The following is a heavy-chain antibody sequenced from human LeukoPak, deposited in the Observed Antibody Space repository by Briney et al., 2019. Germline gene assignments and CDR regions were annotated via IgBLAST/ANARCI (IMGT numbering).Heavy chain of an antibody. V-gene: IGHV3-23*01. CDR1: GFTFSSYA. Sequence: GGSLRLSCAASGFTFSSYAMSRVRQAPGKGLEWVSAISGSGGSSYYADSVKGRFTISRDNSKNTLYLQMNSLRAEDTAVYYCAKDAYPYCGGDCHFDYWGQGTLVTVSS. CDR3: AKDAYPYCGGDCHFDY. J-gene: IGHJ4*02. D-gene: IGHD2-21*02. CDR2: ISGSGGSS.